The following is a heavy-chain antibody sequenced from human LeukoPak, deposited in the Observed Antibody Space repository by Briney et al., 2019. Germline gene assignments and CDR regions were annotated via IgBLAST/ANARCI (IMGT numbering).Heavy chain of an antibody. CDR3: ASYNGYAK. CDR2: VSPNSGDS. CDR1: GYTFTSYD. V-gene: IGHV1-8*01. D-gene: IGHD5-12*01. J-gene: IGHJ4*02. Sequence: ASMKVSCKISGYTFTSYDINWLRQATGQGPEWMGRVSPNSGDSDYAQKFQGRVTMTRDTSISTAYMELSSLTYEDTAAYYCASYNGYAKWGQGTLVTVSS.